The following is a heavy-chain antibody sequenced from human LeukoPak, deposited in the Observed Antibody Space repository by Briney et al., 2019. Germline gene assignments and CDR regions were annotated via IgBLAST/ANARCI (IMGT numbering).Heavy chain of an antibody. CDR1: GYTFTSYY. V-gene: IGHV1-46*01. D-gene: IGHD6-13*01. CDR3: ARATVYSSSWYQRRGFDPVGTPKGPFDY. CDR2: INPSGGST. Sequence: ASVKVSCKASGYTFTSYYMHWVRQAPGQGLEWTGIINPSGGSTSYAQKFQGRVTMTTDTSTSTAYMELRSLRSDDTAVYYCARATVYSSSWYQRRGFDPVGTPKGPFDYWGQGTLVTVSS. J-gene: IGHJ4*02.